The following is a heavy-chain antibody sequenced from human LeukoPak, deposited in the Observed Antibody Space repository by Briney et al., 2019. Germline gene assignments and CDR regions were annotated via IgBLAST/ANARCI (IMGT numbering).Heavy chain of an antibody. D-gene: IGHD4-23*01. CDR1: GGSISSSSYY. J-gene: IGHJ3*02. Sequence: SETLSLTCTVSGGSISSSSYYWGWIRQPPGKGLEWIGSIYCSGSTYYNPSLKSRVTISVDTSKNQFSLKLSSVTAADTAVYYCATLTGGDDAFDIWGQGTMVTVSS. CDR3: ATLTGGDDAFDI. CDR2: IYCSGST. V-gene: IGHV4-39*07.